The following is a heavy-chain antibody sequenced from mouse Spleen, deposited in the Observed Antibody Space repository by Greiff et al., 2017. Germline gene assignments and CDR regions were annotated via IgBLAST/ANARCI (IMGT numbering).Heavy chain of an antibody. CDR2: INPGSGGT. D-gene: IGHD1-1*02. CDR3: ARWGGGYSFYAMDY. Sequence: QVQLQQSGAELVRPGTSVKVSCKASGYAFTNYLIEWVKQRPGQGLEWIGVINPGSGGTNYNEKFKGKATLTADKSSSTAYMQLSSLTSEDSAVYFCARWGGGYSFYAMDYWGQGTSVTVSS. J-gene: IGHJ4*01. V-gene: IGHV1-54*01. CDR1: GYAFTNYL.